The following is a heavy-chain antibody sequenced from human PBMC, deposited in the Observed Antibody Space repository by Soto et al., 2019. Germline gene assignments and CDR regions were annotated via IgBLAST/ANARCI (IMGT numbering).Heavy chain of an antibody. CDR2: ISAYNGNT. J-gene: IGHJ6*02. CDR1: GYTFTSYG. V-gene: IGHV1-18*01. CDR3: ARDSCSGSSCYLYYYHGMDV. Sequence: QVQLVQSGAEVKKPGASVKVSCKASGYTFTSYGISWVRQAPGQGLDRMGWISAYNGNTNYAQKLQGIVTMTTDTSTIAAYMELRRLRSDDTAVYYCARDSCSGSSCYLYYYHGMDVWGQGTTVTVSS. D-gene: IGHD2-15*01.